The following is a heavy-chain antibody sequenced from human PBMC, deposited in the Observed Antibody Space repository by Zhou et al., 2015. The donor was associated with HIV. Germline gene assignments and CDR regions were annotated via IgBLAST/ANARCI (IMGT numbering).Heavy chain of an antibody. CDR1: GGTFSSYA. J-gene: IGHJ5*02. CDR2: IIPIFGTA. CDR3: ARDAEPYYYESSGYYYGGGCFDP. D-gene: IGHD3-22*01. Sequence: QVQLVQSGAEVKKPGSSVKVSCKASGGTFSSYAISWVRQAPGQGLEWMGGIIPIFGTANYAQKFQGRVTITADESTSTAYLELRSLRSEDTAVYYCARDAEPYYYESSGYYYGGGCFDPWGQGTLVTVSS. V-gene: IGHV1-69*01.